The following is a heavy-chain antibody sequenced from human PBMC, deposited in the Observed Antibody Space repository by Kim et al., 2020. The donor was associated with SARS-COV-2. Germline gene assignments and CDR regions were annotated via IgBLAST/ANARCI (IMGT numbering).Heavy chain of an antibody. V-gene: IGHV4-59*08. D-gene: IGHD6-19*01. J-gene: IGHJ4*02. CDR3: ARYRSSGWYVGYFDY. CDR1: GGSISSYY. CDR2: IYYSGST. Sequence: SETLSLTCTVSGGSISSYYWSWIRQPPGKGLEWIGYIYYSGSTNYNPSLKSRVTISVDTSKNQFSLKLISVTAADTAVYYCARYRSSGWYVGYFDYWGQGTLVTVSS.